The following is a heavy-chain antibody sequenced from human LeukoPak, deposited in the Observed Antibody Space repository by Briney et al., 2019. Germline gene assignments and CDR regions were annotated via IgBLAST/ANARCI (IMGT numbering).Heavy chain of an antibody. CDR3: ARDPDYGDPRIGD. V-gene: IGHV1-69*05. D-gene: IGHD4-17*01. Sequence: GASVKVSCKASGGSFSSYAISWVRQAPGQGLEWMGRIIPIFGTANYAQKFQGRVTITTDESTSTAYMELSSLRSEDTAVYYCARDPDYGDPRIGDWGQGTLVTVSS. CDR2: IIPIFGTA. J-gene: IGHJ4*02. CDR1: GGSFSSYA.